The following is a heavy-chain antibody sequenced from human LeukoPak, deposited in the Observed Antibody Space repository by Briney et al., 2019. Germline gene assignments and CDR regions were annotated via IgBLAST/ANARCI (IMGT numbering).Heavy chain of an antibody. J-gene: IGHJ4*02. CDR2: VYDTGDT. CDR1: GTSITRTY. V-gene: IGHV4-59*08. Sequence: SETLSLTCTVSGTSITRTYWSWIRQPPGRGLESVGYVYDTGDTNYNPSLKSRVTMSLDTSKNQFSLTLSSVTAADTAIYYCARHSSDYYYFDYWGQGTLVTVSS. CDR3: ARHSSDYYYFDY. D-gene: IGHD4-17*01.